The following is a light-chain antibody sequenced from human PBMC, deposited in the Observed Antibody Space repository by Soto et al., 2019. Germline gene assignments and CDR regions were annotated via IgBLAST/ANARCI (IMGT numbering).Light chain of an antibody. V-gene: IGLV2-14*03. CDR2: DVT. CDR1: SSDIGDYNY. Sequence: QSALTQPASVSGSPGQSITISCTRGSSDIGDYNYVSWYQQHPGKAPKLMIYDVTDRPSGVSYRFSGSKSGNTASLTISGLQAEDEADYYCSSYTSSSTVVFGGGTKLTVL. J-gene: IGLJ2*01. CDR3: SSYTSSSTVV.